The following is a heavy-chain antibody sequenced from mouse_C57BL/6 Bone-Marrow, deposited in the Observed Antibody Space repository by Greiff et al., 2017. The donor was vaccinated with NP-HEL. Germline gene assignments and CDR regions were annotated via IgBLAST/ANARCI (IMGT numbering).Heavy chain of an antibody. CDR1: GFSLTSYG. Sequence: VKLQESGPGLVQPSQSLSITCTVSGFSLTSYGVHWVRQSPGKGLEWLGVIWSGGSTDYNAAFISRLSISKDNSKSQVFFKMNSLQADDTAIYYCARKSLIYYDYALDYWGQGTTLTVSS. V-gene: IGHV2-2*01. D-gene: IGHD2-4*01. CDR2: IWSGGST. CDR3: ARKSLIYYDYALDY. J-gene: IGHJ2*01.